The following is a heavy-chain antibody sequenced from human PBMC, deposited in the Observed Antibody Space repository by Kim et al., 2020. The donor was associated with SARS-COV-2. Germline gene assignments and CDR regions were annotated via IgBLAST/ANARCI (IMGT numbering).Heavy chain of an antibody. Sequence: GGSLRLSCAASGFTFSSYSMNWVRQAPGKGLEWVSYISSSSSTIYYADSVKGRFTISRDNAKNSLYLQMNSLRAEDTAVYYCARDPSYDSSGYYDTAFDYWGQGTLVTVSS. J-gene: IGHJ4*02. CDR2: ISSSSSTI. CDR3: ARDPSYDSSGYYDTAFDY. D-gene: IGHD3-22*01. CDR1: GFTFSSYS. V-gene: IGHV3-48*04.